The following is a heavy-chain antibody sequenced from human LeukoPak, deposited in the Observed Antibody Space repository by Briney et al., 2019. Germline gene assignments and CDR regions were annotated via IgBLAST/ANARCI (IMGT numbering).Heavy chain of an antibody. CDR3: ARIYDSSGYFHFDI. D-gene: IGHD3-22*01. Sequence: SETLSLTCTVSGGCISSGDYYWSWIRQPPGKGLEWIGYIYYSGGADYNPSLKSRLSISVDTSKNQFSLKLSSVTAADTAVYYCARIYDSSGYFHFDIWGQGTMVTVSS. V-gene: IGHV4-30-4*01. J-gene: IGHJ3*02. CDR1: GGCISSGDYY. CDR2: IYYSGGA.